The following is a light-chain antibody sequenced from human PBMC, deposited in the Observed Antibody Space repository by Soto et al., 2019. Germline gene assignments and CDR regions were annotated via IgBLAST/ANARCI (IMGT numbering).Light chain of an antibody. CDR1: QNISIY. J-gene: IGKJ1*01. CDR2: DAS. CDR3: QKYNSAPPWT. Sequence: EVVLTQSPATLSLSPGERATLSCRASQNISIYLAWYQQKPGQAPRLLIYDASNRATGIPARFSGSGSGTDFTLTISSLEPEDVATYYCQKYNSAPPWTFGQGTKVDIK. V-gene: IGKV3-11*01.